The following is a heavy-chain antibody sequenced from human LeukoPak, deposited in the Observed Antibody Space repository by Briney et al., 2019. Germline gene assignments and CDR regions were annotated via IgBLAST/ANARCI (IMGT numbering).Heavy chain of an antibody. V-gene: IGHV3-30*18. Sequence: GGSLRLSCAASGFTFSSYGMHWVRQAPGKGLEWVAVISYDGSNKYYADSVKGRFIISRDNSKNTLYLQMNSLRAEDTAVYYCAKDGGSSWSEDAYFDYWGQGTLVTVSS. CDR1: GFTFSSYG. D-gene: IGHD6-13*01. CDR3: AKDGGSSWSEDAYFDY. J-gene: IGHJ4*02. CDR2: ISYDGSNK.